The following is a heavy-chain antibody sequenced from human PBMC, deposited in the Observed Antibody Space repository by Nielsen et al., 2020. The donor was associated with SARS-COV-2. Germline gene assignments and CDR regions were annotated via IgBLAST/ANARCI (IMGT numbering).Heavy chain of an antibody. V-gene: IGHV3-15*01. Sequence: GGSLRLSCAASGFTFNTYAMSWVRQAPGKGLEWVGRIKAKTDGETTVYAAPVQGRFTISRDDSEMTLYLQMDSLEIEDTGVYYCSTGGVAAVGTYYYYYGMDVWGQGTTVAVS. CDR3: STGGVAAVGTYYYYYGMDV. CDR2: IKAKTDGETT. D-gene: IGHD6-13*01. J-gene: IGHJ6*02. CDR1: GFTFNTYA.